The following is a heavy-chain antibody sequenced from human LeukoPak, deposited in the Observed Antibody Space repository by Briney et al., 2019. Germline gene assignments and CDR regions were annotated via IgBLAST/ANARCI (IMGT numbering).Heavy chain of an antibody. J-gene: IGHJ4*02. D-gene: IGHD5-24*01. CDR3: ARPNGCGWDF. Sequence: GGSLRLSCAASGFTFSSYAMSWVRQAPGKGLEWVANIKQDGSERYYVDSVKGRFTISRDNAKNSLYLQLNSLRTEDTAVYYCARPNGCGWDFWGQGTLVTVSS. CDR1: GFTFSSYA. V-gene: IGHV3-7*01. CDR2: IKQDGSER.